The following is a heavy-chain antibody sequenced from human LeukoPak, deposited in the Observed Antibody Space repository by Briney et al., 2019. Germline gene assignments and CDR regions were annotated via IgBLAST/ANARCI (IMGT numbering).Heavy chain of an antibody. V-gene: IGHV3-23*01. Sequence: GSLRLSCAASGFAFDDYAMHWVRQAPGKGLEWVSSISNTGGSTYDADSVKGRFTISRDNSKNTLYLQMNSLRAEDTAVYYCAKAPGYYYYYGMDVWGHGTTVTVSS. CDR3: AKAPGYYYYYGMDV. CDR1: GFAFDDYA. CDR2: ISNTGGST. J-gene: IGHJ6*02.